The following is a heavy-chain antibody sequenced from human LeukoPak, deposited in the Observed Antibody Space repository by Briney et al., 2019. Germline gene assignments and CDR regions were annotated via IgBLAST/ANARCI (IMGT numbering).Heavy chain of an antibody. J-gene: IGHJ4*02. CDR3: AKRGGDGVDY. CDR2: IYYSGST. V-gene: IGHV4-30-4*01. CDR1: GRSISSGDSY. Sequence: SESLSLACTVSGRSISSGDSYWSWIRQPPGKGLEWIGYIYYSGSTYYNPSLKSRVTISVDTSKNQFSLKLSSVTAADTAVYSCAKRGGDGVDYWGQGTLVTVSS. D-gene: IGHD3-16*01.